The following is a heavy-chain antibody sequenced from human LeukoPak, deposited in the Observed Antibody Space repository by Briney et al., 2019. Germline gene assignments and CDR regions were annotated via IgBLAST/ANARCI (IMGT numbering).Heavy chain of an antibody. CDR3: GKTTVGYSSGQKPAWPVDY. J-gene: IGHJ4*02. Sequence: GGSLRLSCEASGFTFGSHAMYWVRQAPGKGLEWVAGIFGSGGSPHYADPVKGQFTISRDNSRNTVYLQINGLRAEDTAVYYCGKTTVGYSSGQKPAWPVDYWGQGTLVTVSS. D-gene: IGHD5-18*01. V-gene: IGHV3-23*01. CDR2: IFGSGGSP. CDR1: GFTFGSHA.